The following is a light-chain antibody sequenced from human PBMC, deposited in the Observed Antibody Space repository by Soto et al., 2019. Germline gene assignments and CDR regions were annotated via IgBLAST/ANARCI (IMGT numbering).Light chain of an antibody. Sequence: EIVLTQSPATLSLSPGERATLSCRASQSVSSYLAWHQQKPGQAPRLLIYDASNRATGIPARFSGSGSGTDFTLTISSLEPEDFAVYYCQQRSNWPPYPFGQGTKVDIK. CDR3: QQRSNWPPYP. V-gene: IGKV3-11*01. CDR1: QSVSSY. J-gene: IGKJ2*01. CDR2: DAS.